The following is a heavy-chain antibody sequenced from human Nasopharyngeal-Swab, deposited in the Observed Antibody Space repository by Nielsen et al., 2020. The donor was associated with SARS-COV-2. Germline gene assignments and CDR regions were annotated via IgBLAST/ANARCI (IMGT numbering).Heavy chain of an antibody. J-gene: IGHJ4*02. CDR3: ARAEEYRFDY. Sequence: GGSLRLSCAGSGFTFSSSWLHWVRQAPGEGLVWVARLNGDATTVDYADSVKGRFTISRDNAKNTLYLQMNGLRDEDTAIYYCARAEEYRFDYWGQGTLVTVSS. CDR1: GFTFSSSW. CDR2: LNGDATTV. D-gene: IGHD1-14*01. V-gene: IGHV3-74*01.